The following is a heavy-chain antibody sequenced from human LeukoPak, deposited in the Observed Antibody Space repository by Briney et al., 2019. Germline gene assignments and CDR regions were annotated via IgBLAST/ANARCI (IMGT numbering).Heavy chain of an antibody. CDR3: ARDRPPEYFEPSYHYYGMDV. CDR1: GYTFTGYH. J-gene: IGHJ6*02. Sequence: GASVKVSCKASGYTFTGYHIHWVRQTPGQGLEWMGWINANNGDINYAQKFHGRVTMTGDTSVTTAYMELTRLTSDDTAVYYCARDRPPEYFEPSYHYYGMDVWGQGTTVTVSS. CDR2: INANNGDI. D-gene: IGHD3-9*01. V-gene: IGHV1-2*02.